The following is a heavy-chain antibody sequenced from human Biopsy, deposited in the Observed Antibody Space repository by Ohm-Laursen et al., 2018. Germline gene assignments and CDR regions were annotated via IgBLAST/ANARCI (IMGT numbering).Heavy chain of an antibody. V-gene: IGHV2-70*11. Sequence: TQTLTLTGDFSGFSLSDRGMCVSWIRQPPGKALEWLARIAWDDYKDYSVSLKDRLTISKATSENQVVLTMTNTDPADTGTYFCARTPIAIFSAGLVYRHRRHLQGMDVWGQGTAVTVS. J-gene: IGHJ6*02. CDR3: ARTPIAIFSAGLVYRHRRHLQGMDV. D-gene: IGHD6-13*01. CDR2: IAWDDYK. CDR1: GFSLSDRGMC.